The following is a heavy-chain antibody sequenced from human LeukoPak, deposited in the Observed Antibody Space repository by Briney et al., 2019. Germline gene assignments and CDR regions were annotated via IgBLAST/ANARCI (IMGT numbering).Heavy chain of an antibody. V-gene: IGHV4-59*01. D-gene: IGHD5-18*01. J-gene: IGHJ3*02. CDR3: ARDLGYSYGYDAFDI. CDR1: GGSISSYY. Sequence: SETLSLTSTVSGGSISSYYWSWIRQPPGKGLEWIGYTYYSGSTNYNPSLKSRVTISVDTSKNQFSLKLSSVTAADTAVYYCARDLGYSYGYDAFDIWGQGAMVTVSS. CDR2: TYYSGST.